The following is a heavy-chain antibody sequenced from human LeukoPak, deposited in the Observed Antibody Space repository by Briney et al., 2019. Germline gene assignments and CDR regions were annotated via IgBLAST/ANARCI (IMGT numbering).Heavy chain of an antibody. CDR3: ARSYGSGNYFDY. Sequence: PSETLSLTCTVSGGSISGYYWSWIRQPPGKGLEWIAYISYTGSTNYNPSLQRRVTISVDTSKNQFSLKLTSVTAADTAVYYCARSYGSGNYFDYWGQGTLVTVSS. V-gene: IGHV4-59*01. J-gene: IGHJ4*02. CDR1: GGSISGYY. D-gene: IGHD3-10*01. CDR2: ISYTGST.